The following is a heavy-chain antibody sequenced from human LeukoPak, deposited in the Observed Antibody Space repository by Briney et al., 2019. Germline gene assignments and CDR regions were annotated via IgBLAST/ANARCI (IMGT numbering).Heavy chain of an antibody. CDR3: AKAPLRCSSTSCYSEFQH. J-gene: IGHJ1*01. Sequence: PGGSLRLSCAASGFTFSSYAMSWVRQAPGKGLEWVSGISGSGGSTYYADSVKGRFTISRDNSKNTLYPQMNSLRAEDTAVYYCAKAPLRCSSTSCYSEFQHWGQGTLVTVSS. D-gene: IGHD2-2*01. CDR1: GFTFSSYA. V-gene: IGHV3-23*01. CDR2: ISGSGGST.